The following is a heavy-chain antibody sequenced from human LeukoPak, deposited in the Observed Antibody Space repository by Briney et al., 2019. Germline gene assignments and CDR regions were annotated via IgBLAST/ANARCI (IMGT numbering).Heavy chain of an antibody. CDR3: TLYCSGGSCYYYYYYMDV. D-gene: IGHD2-15*01. Sequence: GGSLRLSCAASGFTFSNAWMSWVRQAPGKGLEWVGRIKSKTDGGTTDYAAPMKGRFTISRDDSKNTLYLQMNSLKTEDTAVYYCTLYCSGGSCYYYYYYMDVWGKGTTVTVSS. V-gene: IGHV3-15*01. CDR2: IKSKTDGGTT. CDR1: GFTFSNAW. J-gene: IGHJ6*03.